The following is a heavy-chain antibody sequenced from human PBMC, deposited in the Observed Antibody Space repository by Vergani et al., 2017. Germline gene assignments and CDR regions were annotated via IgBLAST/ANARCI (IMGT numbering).Heavy chain of an antibody. CDR2: INHSGIT. J-gene: IGHJ4*02. CDR3: ARGGNSEDAFDY. V-gene: IGHV4-34*01. Sequence: QVQLQQWGAGLLKPSETLSLTCAVYGGSFSGYYWSWIRQPPGKGLEWIGEINHSGITNYNPSLKSRVTISVDTSKNQISLKLTSVTAADTAVYFCARGGNSEDAFDYWGQGTLVTVSS. CDR1: GGSFSGYY. D-gene: IGHD4-23*01.